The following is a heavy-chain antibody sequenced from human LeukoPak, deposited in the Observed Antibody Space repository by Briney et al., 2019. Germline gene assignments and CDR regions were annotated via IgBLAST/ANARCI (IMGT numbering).Heavy chain of an antibody. D-gene: IGHD4-11*01. CDR3: AIQLATVTTALGY. CDR2: IYSGGST. J-gene: IGHJ4*02. V-gene: IGHV3-66*04. Sequence: AGGSLRLSCAASGFTVSSNYMSWVRQAPGKGLEWVSVIYSGGSTYYADSVKGRFTISRDNSKNTLYLQMNSLRAEDTAVYYCAIQLATVTTALGYWGQGTLVTVSS. CDR1: GFTVSSNY.